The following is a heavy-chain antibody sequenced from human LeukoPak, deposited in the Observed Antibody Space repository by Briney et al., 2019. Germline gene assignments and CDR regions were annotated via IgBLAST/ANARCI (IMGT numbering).Heavy chain of an antibody. J-gene: IGHJ3*02. Sequence: GGSLRLSCAASGFTFSDYYMSWIRQAPGKGLEWVSYISSSGSTIYYADSVKGRFTISRDNAKNSLYLQMNSLRAEDTAVYYCARDSPPLEYSSGYYPDAFDIWGQGTMVTVSS. CDR1: GFTFSDYY. V-gene: IGHV3-11*01. CDR3: ARDSPPLEYSSGYYPDAFDI. CDR2: ISSSGSTI. D-gene: IGHD3-22*01.